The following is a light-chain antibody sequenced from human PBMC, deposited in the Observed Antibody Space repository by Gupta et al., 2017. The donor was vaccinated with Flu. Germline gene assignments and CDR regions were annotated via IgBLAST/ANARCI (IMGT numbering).Light chain of an antibody. Sequence: VTISCTGSISTIGAGYGVDWSQQLPGTAPKLLFFAITNRPSGVPGRFSDSKSGTSASLAITGLQAEDEADYYGQSYDSSLSAWVFGSGTKVTVL. J-gene: IGLJ1*01. CDR2: AIT. CDR3: QSYDSSLSAWV. V-gene: IGLV1-40*01. CDR1: ISTIGAGYG.